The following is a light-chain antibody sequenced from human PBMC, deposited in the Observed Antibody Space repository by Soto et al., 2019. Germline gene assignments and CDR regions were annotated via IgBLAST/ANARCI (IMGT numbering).Light chain of an antibody. J-gene: IGKJ4*01. V-gene: IGKV3-11*01. CDR3: RQPYNWPLT. Sequence: TVLTQSPATLSLSPGERATLSCKASQSIGNSLGWFQQKPGQAPRLLIDDAFNRATGIPARFTGSASGSDFTRTIRSLEPEDFGLYYCRQPYNWPLTFGGGTKGEFK. CDR1: QSIGNS. CDR2: DAF.